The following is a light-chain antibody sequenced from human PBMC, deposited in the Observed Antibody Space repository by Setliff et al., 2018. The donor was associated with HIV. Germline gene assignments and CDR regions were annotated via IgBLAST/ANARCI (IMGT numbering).Light chain of an antibody. Sequence: LAQPASVSGSPGQSITISCTGSSSDVGGYNYVSWYQQHPGKAPKLMIYEVSNRPSGVSNRFSGSKSGNTASLTISGLQAEDEADYYCSSYTSSSTLIVFGTGTKVTVL. CDR1: SSDVGGYNY. CDR3: SSYTSSSTLIV. J-gene: IGLJ1*01. CDR2: EVS. V-gene: IGLV2-14*01.